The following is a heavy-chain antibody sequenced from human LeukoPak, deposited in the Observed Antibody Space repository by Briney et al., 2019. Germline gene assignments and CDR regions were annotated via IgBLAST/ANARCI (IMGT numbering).Heavy chain of an antibody. J-gene: IGHJ4*02. D-gene: IGHD3-10*01. Sequence: SETLSLTCSVSSGSLSSHYWSWIRQPPGKGLEWIGYIYNNESTNYNPSLRSPVTISVGTSENQFSLKLTSVTAADTAVYYCARGTRGPLVRRITIFDYWGQGTLVTVSS. CDR1: SGSLSSHY. CDR3: ARGTRGPLVRRITIFDY. CDR2: IYNNEST. V-gene: IGHV4-59*11.